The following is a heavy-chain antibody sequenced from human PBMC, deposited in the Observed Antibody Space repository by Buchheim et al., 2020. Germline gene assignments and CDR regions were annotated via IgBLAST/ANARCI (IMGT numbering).Heavy chain of an antibody. CDR3: ANLLPEWELLRWEGVNWFDP. J-gene: IGHJ5*02. Sequence: EVQLLESGGGLVQPGGSLRLSCAASGFTFSSYAMSWVRQAPGKGLEWVSAISGSGGSTYYADSVKGRFTISRDNSKNTLYLQMDSLRAEDTAVDYGANLLPEWELLRWEGVNWFDPWGQGTL. CDR1: GFTFSSYA. V-gene: IGHV3-23*01. D-gene: IGHD1-26*01. CDR2: ISGSGGST.